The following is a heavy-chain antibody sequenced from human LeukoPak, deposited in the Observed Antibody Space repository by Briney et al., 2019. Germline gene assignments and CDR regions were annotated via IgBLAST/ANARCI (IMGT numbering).Heavy chain of an antibody. CDR2: IYYSGST. J-gene: IGHJ4*02. D-gene: IGHD1-26*01. V-gene: IGHV4-59*01. CDR1: GGSISSYY. Sequence: SETLSLTCTVSGGSISSYYWSWIRQPPGKGLEWIGYIYYSGSTNYNPSLKSRVTISVDTSKNQFSLKLSSVTAADTAVYYCARGSSGSYYSASHYFDYWGQGTLVTVSS. CDR3: ARGSSGSYYSASHYFDY.